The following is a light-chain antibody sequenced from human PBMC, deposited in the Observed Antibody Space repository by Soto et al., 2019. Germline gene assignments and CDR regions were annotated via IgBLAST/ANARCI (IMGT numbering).Light chain of an antibody. CDR3: LQHNSYPRT. V-gene: IGKV1-5*01. J-gene: IGKJ1*01. Sequence: DIQMTQSPSRLSASVGDRVTITCRASQSIGYWLAWYQQKPGKAPNLLIYAASTLETGVPSRFSGSGFGTEFTLTIASLQPDDSASYYCLQHNSYPRTFGQGTKVDI. CDR2: AAS. CDR1: QSIGYW.